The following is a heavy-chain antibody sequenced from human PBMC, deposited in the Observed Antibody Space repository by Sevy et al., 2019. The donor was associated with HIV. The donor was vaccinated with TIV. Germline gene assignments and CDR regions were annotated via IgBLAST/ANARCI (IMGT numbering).Heavy chain of an antibody. CDR3: ARAPNSNIGGLAFDI. Sequence: ASVKVSCKASGYSFTSYGISWVRQAPGQGLEWMGWISVYNGNTNYAQKLQGRVTMTTDTSTSTAYMELRSLRSDDTAVYYCARAPNSNIGGLAFDIWGQGTMVTVSS. J-gene: IGHJ3*02. V-gene: IGHV1-18*04. CDR1: GYSFTSYG. CDR2: ISVYNGNT. D-gene: IGHD2-15*01.